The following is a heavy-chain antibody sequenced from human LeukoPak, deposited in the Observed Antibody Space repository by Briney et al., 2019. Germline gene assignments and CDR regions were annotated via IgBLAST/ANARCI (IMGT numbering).Heavy chain of an antibody. V-gene: IGHV4-39*02. CDR1: GDSISSSHYY. CDR2: IYSGGKT. J-gene: IGHJ4*02. Sequence: SKTLSLTCTVSGDSISSSHYYWGWIRQSPGKGLEWIGSIYSGGKTHYNPSLNSRVTIFLDTSKNRFSLNLISVTATDTAVYYCVRDYSNFVQGDWGQGTLVTVSS. D-gene: IGHD4-11*01. CDR3: VRDYSNFVQGD.